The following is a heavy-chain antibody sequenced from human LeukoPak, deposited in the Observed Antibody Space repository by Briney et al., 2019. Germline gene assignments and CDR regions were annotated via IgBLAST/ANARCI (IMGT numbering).Heavy chain of an antibody. Sequence: ASVKVSCKASGYTFTGYYMHWVRQAPGQGLEWMGWINPNSGGTNYAQKFQGRVTVTRDTSISTAYMELSRLRSDDTAVYYCGINRLGKALDIWGQGTMVTVSS. D-gene: IGHD7-27*01. V-gene: IGHV1-2*02. CDR3: GINRLGKALDI. CDR1: GYTFTGYY. J-gene: IGHJ3*02. CDR2: INPNSGGT.